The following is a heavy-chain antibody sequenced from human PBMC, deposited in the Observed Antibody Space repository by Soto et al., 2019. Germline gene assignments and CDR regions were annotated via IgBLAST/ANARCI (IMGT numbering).Heavy chain of an antibody. V-gene: IGHV4-4*02. D-gene: IGHD1-26*01. Sequence: TLSLTCAVSGGSISSSNWWSWVRQPPGKGLEWIGEIYHSGSTNYNPSLKSRVTISVDKSKNQFSLKLSSVTAADTAVYYCARRRESGSYVRYYYYGIDVWGQGTTV. CDR1: GGSISSSNW. CDR3: ARRRESGSYVRYYYYGIDV. J-gene: IGHJ6*02. CDR2: IYHSGST.